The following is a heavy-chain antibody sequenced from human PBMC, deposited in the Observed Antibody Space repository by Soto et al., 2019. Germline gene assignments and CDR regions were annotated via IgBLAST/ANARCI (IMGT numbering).Heavy chain of an antibody. Sequence: QVQLVQSGAEAKKPGSSVKVSCKTSGGTFSSYAISWVRQAPGQGLEWMGGIVPLFRTTNYAQTFQGIVTITADTSTYTVYMELSVLRSGDTAVYYCARGGYSSTWSNLLDRAGLAVWGQGTTVTVSS. CDR2: IVPLFRTT. CDR1: GGTFSSYA. J-gene: IGHJ6*02. V-gene: IGHV1-69*06. CDR3: ARGGYSSTWSNLLDRAGLAV. D-gene: IGHD6-13*01.